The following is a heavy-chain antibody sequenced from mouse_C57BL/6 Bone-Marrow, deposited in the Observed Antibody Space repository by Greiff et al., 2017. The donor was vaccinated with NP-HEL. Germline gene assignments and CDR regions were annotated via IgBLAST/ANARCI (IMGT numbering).Heavy chain of an antibody. V-gene: IGHV1-82*01. J-gene: IGHJ2*01. Sequence: QVHVKQSGPELVKPGASVKISCKASGYTFSTSWMNWMKQRPGKGLEWIGRIYPGDGDTHYSGNFEGKASLTADKSSNSAYMQLSSLTSGDSAVYFCARGESWGAFFDYWGQGTTLTVSS. CDR2: IYPGDGDT. D-gene: IGHD6-1*01. CDR3: ARGESWGAFFDY. CDR1: GYTFSTSW.